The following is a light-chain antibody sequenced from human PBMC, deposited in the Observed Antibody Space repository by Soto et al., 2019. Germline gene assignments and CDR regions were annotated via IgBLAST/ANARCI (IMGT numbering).Light chain of an antibody. Sequence: EIVMPQSPATLSVSQGERATLSCRASQGVSSTLAWYQQKPGQAPRLLIYGASTRATGIPARFSGSGSGTEFTLTISSLQSEDFAVYYCQQYNNPLTFCGGTKVEIK. CDR1: QGVSST. J-gene: IGKJ4*01. CDR2: GAS. V-gene: IGKV3-15*01. CDR3: QQYNNPLT.